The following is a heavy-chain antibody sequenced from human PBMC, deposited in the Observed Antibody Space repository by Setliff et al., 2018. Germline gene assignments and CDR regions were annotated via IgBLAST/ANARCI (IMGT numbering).Heavy chain of an antibody. Sequence: ASVKVSCKASGYTFTSYDINWVRQATGQGLVWMGWMNPNSGNTGYAQKFQGRVTITADESTSTAYMELSSLRSEDTAVYYCARPLGYGDYYYYYGMDVWGQGTTVTVSS. J-gene: IGHJ6*02. D-gene: IGHD5-18*01. V-gene: IGHV1-8*03. CDR1: GYTFTSYD. CDR3: ARPLGYGDYYYYYGMDV. CDR2: MNPNSGNT.